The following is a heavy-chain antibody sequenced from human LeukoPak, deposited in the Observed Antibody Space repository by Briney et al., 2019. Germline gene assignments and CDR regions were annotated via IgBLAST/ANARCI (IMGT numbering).Heavy chain of an antibody. CDR1: GGSITSYY. CDR2: ISYSGST. CDR3: ASGGYCSSGSCYPNWFDP. Sequence: SETLSLTCSVSGGSITSYYWSWIRQPPGKGLEWIGYISYSGSTNYNPSLKSRVSLSIDTFKNQFSLKLRSVTAADTAVYYCASGGYCSSGSCYPNWFDPWGQGTLVTVSS. V-gene: IGHV4-59*01. J-gene: IGHJ5*02. D-gene: IGHD2-15*01.